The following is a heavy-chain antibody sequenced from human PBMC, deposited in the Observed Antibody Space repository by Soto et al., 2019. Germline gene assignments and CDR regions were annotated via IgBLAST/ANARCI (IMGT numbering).Heavy chain of an antibody. CDR2: IIPIFGTA. Sequence: SVEVSCRASGGTFSSYAISWVRQAPGQGLEWMGGIIPIFGTANYAQKFQGRVTITADESTSTAYMELSGLRSGDTAVYYCARDLVGYYFDYWGQGTLVTVSS. V-gene: IGHV1-69*13. D-gene: IGHD2-15*01. CDR3: ARDLVGYYFDY. CDR1: GGTFSSYA. J-gene: IGHJ4*02.